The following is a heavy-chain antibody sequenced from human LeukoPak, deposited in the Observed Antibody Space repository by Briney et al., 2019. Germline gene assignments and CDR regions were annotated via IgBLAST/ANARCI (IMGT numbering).Heavy chain of an antibody. V-gene: IGHV3-30*01. CDR1: GFTFSSYA. J-gene: IGHJ4*02. D-gene: IGHD3-22*01. CDR2: ISYDGSNK. CDR3: AELSGYDSSGYYASARTLFDY. Sequence: GGSLRLSCAASGFTFSSYAMHWVRQAPGKGPEWVAVISYDGSNKYYADSVKGRFTISRDNSKNTLYLQMNSLRAEDTAVYYCAELSGYDSSGYYASARTLFDYWGQGTLVTVSS.